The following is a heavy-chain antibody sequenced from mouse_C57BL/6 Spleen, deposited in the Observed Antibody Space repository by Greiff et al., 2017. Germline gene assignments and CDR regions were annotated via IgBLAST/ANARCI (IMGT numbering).Heavy chain of an antibody. D-gene: IGHD4-1*01. CDR2: IDPETGGT. Sequence: QVQLKESGAELVRPGASVTLSCKASGYTFTDYEMHWVKQTPVHGLEWIGAIDPETGGTAYNQKFKGKAILTADKSSSTAYMELRSLTSEDSAVYYGTRRPLTGTGYFDVWGTGTTVTVSS. J-gene: IGHJ1*03. V-gene: IGHV1-15*01. CDR1: GYTFTDYE. CDR3: TRRPLTGTGYFDV.